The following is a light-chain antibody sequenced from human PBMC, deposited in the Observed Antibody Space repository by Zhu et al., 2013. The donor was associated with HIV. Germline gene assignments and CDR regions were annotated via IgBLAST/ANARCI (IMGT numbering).Light chain of an antibody. V-gene: IGKV3-11*01. J-gene: IGKJ3*01. CDR1: PSASTSY. CDR2: DAS. Sequence: IVLKQSPGTLSLSPGERATLSCRASPSASTSYFAWYQQRPGQAPRLLIYDASNRATGIPARFSGSGSGTDFTLTISSLEPEDFAVYYCQQRSNWLFTFGPGTKVDI. CDR3: QQRSNWLFT.